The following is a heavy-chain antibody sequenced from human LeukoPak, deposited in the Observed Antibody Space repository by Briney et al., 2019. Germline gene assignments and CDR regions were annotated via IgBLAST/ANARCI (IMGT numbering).Heavy chain of an antibody. CDR1: GFRFNNAW. Sequence: GGSLRLSCAASGFRFNNAWMSWVRQAPGKGLEWVGRIKSKTGGGTRDYAAPVKGRFTISRDDSKNTLYLQMNSLKTEDTAVYYCARDQLRFGSYMDVWGKGTTVTVSS. CDR2: IKSKTGGGTR. D-gene: IGHD3-3*01. V-gene: IGHV3-15*01. CDR3: ARDQLRFGSYMDV. J-gene: IGHJ6*03.